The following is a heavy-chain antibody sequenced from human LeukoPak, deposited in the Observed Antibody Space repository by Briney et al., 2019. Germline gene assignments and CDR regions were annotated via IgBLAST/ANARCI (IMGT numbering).Heavy chain of an antibody. J-gene: IGHJ4*02. CDR2: IYYSGST. CDR3: ARSLLAVYFDF. Sequence: SETLSLTCTVSGGSISTYYWSWIRQPPEKGLEWIGNIYYSGSTNYNPSLKSRVTISVDTSKNQFSLKLTSVSAADTAVYYCARSLLAVYFDFWGPGIPVTVSS. V-gene: IGHV4-59*08. CDR1: GGSISTYY.